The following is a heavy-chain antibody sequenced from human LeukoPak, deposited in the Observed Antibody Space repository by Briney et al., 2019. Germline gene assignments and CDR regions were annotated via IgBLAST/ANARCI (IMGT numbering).Heavy chain of an antibody. J-gene: IGHJ4*02. CDR2: IIPIFGTA. V-gene: IGHV1-69*06. D-gene: IGHD3-9*01. CDR1: GGTFSSYA. CDR3: ARDSSDYDILTGYPRFDY. Sequence: ASVKVSCKASGGTFSSYAISWVRQAPGQGLEWMGGIIPIFGTANYAKKFKGRVTITADKSTRTAYMELSSLRSEDTAVYYCARDSSDYDILTGYPRFDYWGQGTLVTVSS.